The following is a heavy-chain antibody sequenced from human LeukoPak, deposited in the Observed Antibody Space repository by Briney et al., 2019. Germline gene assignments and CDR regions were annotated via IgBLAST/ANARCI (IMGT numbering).Heavy chain of an antibody. J-gene: IGHJ1*01. CDR1: GFTFRDYP. V-gene: IGHV3-64D*06. Sequence: RPGGSLRLSCSASGFTFRDYPIHWVRQAPGEGLQYVSAISSAGGTTYYADSVRGRFTISRDNSKNTLYLQTSSLRAEDTALYYCVKVGDSGYGEYYQHWGQGTLVTVSS. CDR2: ISSAGGTT. D-gene: IGHD5-12*01. CDR3: VKVGDSGYGEYYQH.